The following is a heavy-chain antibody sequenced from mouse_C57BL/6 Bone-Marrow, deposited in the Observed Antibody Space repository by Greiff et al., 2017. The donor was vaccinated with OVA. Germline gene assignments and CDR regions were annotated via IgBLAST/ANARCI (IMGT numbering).Heavy chain of an antibody. Sequence: EVQLVESGAGLVKPGGSLKLSCAASGFTFSSYAMSWVRQTPEKRLEWVAYISRGGDYIYYADTVKGRSTFTIDNAWNTLYLQMSSLKSEDTAMYYCTREYDYASAWFAYWGQGTLVTVSA. J-gene: IGHJ3*01. D-gene: IGHD2-4*01. CDR3: TREYDYASAWFAY. V-gene: IGHV5-9-1*02. CDR1: GFTFSSYA. CDR2: ISRGGDYI.